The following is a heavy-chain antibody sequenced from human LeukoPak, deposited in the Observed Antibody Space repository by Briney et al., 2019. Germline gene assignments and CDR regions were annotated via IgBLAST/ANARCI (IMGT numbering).Heavy chain of an antibody. V-gene: IGHV4-31*01. CDR2: IYHSEST. D-gene: IGHD3-10*01. J-gene: IGHJ4*02. CDR3: ARTPSRTRVFDY. CDR1: NGSISSVGYY. Sequence: SQTLSLTCTVSNGSISSVGYYWSWIRQNPGKGLEFIGYIYHSESTYYNPSLKRPITISMDTSENQFSLRLTAVTAADSAIYYCARTPSRTRVFDYWGQGTLVTVSS.